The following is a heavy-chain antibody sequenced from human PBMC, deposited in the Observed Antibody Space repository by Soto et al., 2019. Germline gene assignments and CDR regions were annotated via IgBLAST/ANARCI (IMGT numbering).Heavy chain of an antibody. CDR1: GGSINTYY. CDR3: ARNWFSVADRFHFDY. V-gene: IGHV4-59*01. CDR2: VDYSGNS. J-gene: IGHJ4*02. Sequence: SETLSLTCTVSGGSINTYYWSWIRQPPGKGLEWIGYVDYSGNSDSSPSLKSRVTISIDTSKKQVSLKLNSVTAADTAVYYCARNWFSVADRFHFDYWGQGIPVTVSS. D-gene: IGHD6-19*01.